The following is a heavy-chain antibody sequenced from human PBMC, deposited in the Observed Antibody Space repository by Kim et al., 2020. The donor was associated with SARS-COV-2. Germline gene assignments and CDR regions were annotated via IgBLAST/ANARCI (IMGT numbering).Heavy chain of an antibody. Sequence: SETLSLTCTVSGGSISSSSYYWGWIRQPPGKGLEWIGSIYYSGSTYYNPSLKSRVTISVDTSKNQFSLKLSSVTAADTAVYYCARHGATNYAFDIWGQGTMVPVSS. J-gene: IGHJ3*02. D-gene: IGHD1-26*01. CDR3: ARHGATNYAFDI. CDR2: IYYSGST. CDR1: GGSISSSSYY. V-gene: IGHV4-39*01.